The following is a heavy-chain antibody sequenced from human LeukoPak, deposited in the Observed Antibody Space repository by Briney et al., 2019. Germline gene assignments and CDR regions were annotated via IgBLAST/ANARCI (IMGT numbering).Heavy chain of an antibody. CDR1: GGSITRDF. V-gene: IGHV4-59*04. CDR3: AMDENWNYGLDY. D-gene: IGHD1-7*01. CDR2: VFHSGSA. J-gene: IGHJ4*02. Sequence: PSETLSLTCTVSGGSITRDFWGWVRQPPGKGLEWIGHVFHSGSAYYNPSLECRATLSVDLSKNQFSLKLTAVTAADTAVYYSAMDENWNYGLDYWGQGILVTVSS.